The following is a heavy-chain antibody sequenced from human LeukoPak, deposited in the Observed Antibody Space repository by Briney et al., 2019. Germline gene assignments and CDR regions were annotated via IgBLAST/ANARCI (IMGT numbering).Heavy chain of an antibody. J-gene: IGHJ4*02. Sequence: GVSLQISCQVSGYYFTTNWIAWVRQVPGKGLVWMGIIYPGDSDTRYSPSFQGQVTILADKSFSSAYLQWSSLTASDTAIYYCARARVPRRAAYFEYWGQGTLVTVSS. CDR2: IYPGDSDT. CDR1: GYYFTTNW. CDR3: ARARVPRRAAYFEY. D-gene: IGHD2-15*01. V-gene: IGHV5-51*03.